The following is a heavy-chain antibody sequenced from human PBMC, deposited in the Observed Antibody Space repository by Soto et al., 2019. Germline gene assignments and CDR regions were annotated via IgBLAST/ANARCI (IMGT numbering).Heavy chain of an antibody. CDR2: IYYSGSP. V-gene: IGHV4-39*01. D-gene: IGHD6-19*01. Sequence: SETLSLTCTVSGGSIGSSSYYWGGIRQPPGKGQEGIGYIYYSGSPYYNPSLKSRVTISVDTSKNQFSLKLSSVTAADTAVYYCAIPAASVAGASASYYYYGMDVWGQGTTVTVSS. CDR3: AIPAASVAGASASYYYYGMDV. CDR1: GGSIGSSSYY. J-gene: IGHJ6*02.